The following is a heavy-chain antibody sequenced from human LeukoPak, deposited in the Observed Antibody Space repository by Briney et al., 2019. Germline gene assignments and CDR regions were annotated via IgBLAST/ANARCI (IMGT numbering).Heavy chain of an antibody. V-gene: IGHV3-64*01. CDR1: GFTFNTYA. J-gene: IGHJ4*02. D-gene: IGHD2-15*01. Sequence: GGSLRLSCAASGFTFNTYAMHWVRQAPGKGLEFVSSISSSGGNTYYANSVKGTFTISRDDSKNTLYLQMGSLRPEDMAVYYCARASGRGLYYFDYWGQGTLVTVSS. CDR2: ISSSGGNT. CDR3: ARASGRGLYYFDY.